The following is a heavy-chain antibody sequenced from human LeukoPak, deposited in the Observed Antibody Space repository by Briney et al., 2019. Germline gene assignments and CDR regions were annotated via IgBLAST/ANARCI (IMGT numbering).Heavy chain of an antibody. D-gene: IGHD3-10*01. Sequence: ASVTVSCKASGGTFSSYAISWVRQAPGQGLEWMGGIIPIFGTANYAQKFQGRVTITTDESTSTAYMELSSLRSEDTAVYYCARAPESGYYFDYWGQGTLVTVSS. CDR1: GGTFSSYA. CDR3: ARAPESGYYFDY. CDR2: IIPIFGTA. J-gene: IGHJ4*02. V-gene: IGHV1-69*05.